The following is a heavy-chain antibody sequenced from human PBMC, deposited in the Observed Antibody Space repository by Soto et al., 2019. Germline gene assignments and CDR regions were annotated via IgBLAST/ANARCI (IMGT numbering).Heavy chain of an antibody. D-gene: IGHD5-12*01. J-gene: IGHJ4*02. V-gene: IGHV4-30-4*01. CDR3: ARLMDGYNDY. Sequence: PSETLCLTCTVSGGSLSSGVYYWRWIRQPPGKGLEWIGYIDYSGSTYYNPSLKSRVTISVDTSKNQFSLKLSSVTAAYTAVYYWARLMDGYNDYWGQGTLVTVSS. CDR2: IDYSGST. CDR1: GGSLSSGVYY.